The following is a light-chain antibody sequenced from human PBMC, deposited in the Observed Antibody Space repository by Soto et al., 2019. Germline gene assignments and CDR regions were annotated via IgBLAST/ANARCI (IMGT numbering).Light chain of an antibody. Sequence: DVQITQSPSSLSASVGDRGTITWQASQGISSWLAWYQQKPGKAPKLLIYAASSLQSGVPSRFSGSGSGTDFTLTLSSLQPEDFATYYCQQANSFPITFGQGTRLEIK. J-gene: IGKJ5*01. V-gene: IGKV1-12*01. CDR2: AAS. CDR3: QQANSFPIT. CDR1: QGISSW.